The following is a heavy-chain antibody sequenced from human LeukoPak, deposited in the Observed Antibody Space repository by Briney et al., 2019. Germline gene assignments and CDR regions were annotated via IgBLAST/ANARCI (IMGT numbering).Heavy chain of an antibody. D-gene: IGHD3-3*01. CDR2: IYSGGST. V-gene: IGHV3-53*01. CDR1: GFTVSSNY. CDR3: ASLVAKYDFWIGIHAFDI. J-gene: IGHJ3*02. Sequence: GGSLRLSCAASGFTVSSNYMSWVRQAPGKGLEWVSVIYSGGSTYYADSVKGRFTISRDNSKNTLYLQMNSLRAEDTAVYYCASLVAKYDFWIGIHAFDIWGQGTMVTVSS.